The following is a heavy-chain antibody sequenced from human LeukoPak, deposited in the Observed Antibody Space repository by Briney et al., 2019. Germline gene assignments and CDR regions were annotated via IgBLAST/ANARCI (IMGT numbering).Heavy chain of an antibody. Sequence: PSETLSLTFTVSGGSISSYYWSWIRQPPGKGLEWIGYIYYSGSTNYNPSLKSRVTISVDTSKNQFSLKLSSVTAADTAVYYCARDGSMVRAFDIWGQGTMVTVSS. V-gene: IGHV4-59*01. CDR2: IYYSGST. CDR1: GGSISSYY. CDR3: ARDGSMVRAFDI. J-gene: IGHJ3*02. D-gene: IGHD3-10*01.